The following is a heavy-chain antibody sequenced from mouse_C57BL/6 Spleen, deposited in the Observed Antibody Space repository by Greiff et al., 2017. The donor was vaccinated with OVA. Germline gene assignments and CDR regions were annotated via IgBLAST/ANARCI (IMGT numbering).Heavy chain of an antibody. CDR3: AREGDGSSYDWYFDV. J-gene: IGHJ1*03. D-gene: IGHD1-1*01. V-gene: IGHV1-72*01. CDR1: GYTFTSYW. Sequence: VQLQQPGAELVKPGASVKLSCKASGYTFTSYWMHWVKQRPGRGLEWIGRLDPNSGGTKYNEKFKSKATLTVDKPSSTAYMQLSSLTSEDSAVYDGAREGDGSSYDWYFDVWGTGTTVTVSS. CDR2: LDPNSGGT.